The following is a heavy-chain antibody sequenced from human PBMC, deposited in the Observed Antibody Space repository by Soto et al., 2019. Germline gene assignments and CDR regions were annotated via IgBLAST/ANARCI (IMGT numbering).Heavy chain of an antibody. V-gene: IGHV4-59*01. D-gene: IGHD6-13*01. CDR2: IYYSGST. J-gene: IGHJ5*02. CDR3: ARWSGQQLVPRGNWSDP. Sequence: SETLSLTCTVSGGSISSYYWSWIRQPPGKGLEWIGYIYYSGSTNYNPSLKSRVTISVDTSKNQFSLKLSSVTAADTAVYYCARWSGQQLVPRGNWSDPWGQGTLVTVSS. CDR1: GGSISSYY.